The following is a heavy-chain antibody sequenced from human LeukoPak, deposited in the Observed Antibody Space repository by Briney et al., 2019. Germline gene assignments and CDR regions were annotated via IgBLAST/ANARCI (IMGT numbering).Heavy chain of an antibody. CDR1: GFTFSTYA. Sequence: GGSLRLSCVASGFTFSTYALNWVRQAPGKGLEWVSFISHGGGTTYYADSVKGRFTISTDNSKSTLYLQMNSLRGEDTAVYYCAKETVPPFPHYFDYWGQGTLVTVSS. CDR2: ISHGGGTT. D-gene: IGHD2/OR15-2a*01. V-gene: IGHV3-23*01. J-gene: IGHJ4*02. CDR3: AKETVPPFPHYFDY.